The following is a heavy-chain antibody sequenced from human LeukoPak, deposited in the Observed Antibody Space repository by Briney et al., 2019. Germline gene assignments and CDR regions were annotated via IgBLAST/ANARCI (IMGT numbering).Heavy chain of an antibody. CDR2: ISGSGTST. CDR3: EKQTSGWYSHFDY. CDR1: GFTFSSYA. V-gene: IGHV3-23*01. Sequence: PGGSLRLSCAASGFTFSSYAMSCVRQPPGKGLEWVSAISGSGTSTYYAYSVKGRFTISRDNSKNTLYLQMNSLRAEDTAVYYCEKQTSGWYSHFDYWGQETLVTVSS. J-gene: IGHJ4*02. D-gene: IGHD6-19*01.